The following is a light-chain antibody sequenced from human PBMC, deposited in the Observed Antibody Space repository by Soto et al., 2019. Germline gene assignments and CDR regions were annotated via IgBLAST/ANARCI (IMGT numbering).Light chain of an antibody. J-gene: IGLJ1*01. CDR1: SSDVCGYNY. Sequence: QSALTPAASVTGSTGQSISISCTGTSSDVCGYNYVACYDHHPGKVPRLMMYEVSNRPSRVSNRISGSKSGNSASLTISGLQAEDDADYYGITYTSSSTAYVFGTGTKVTV. CDR2: EVS. V-gene: IGLV2-14*01. CDR3: ITYTSSSTAYV.